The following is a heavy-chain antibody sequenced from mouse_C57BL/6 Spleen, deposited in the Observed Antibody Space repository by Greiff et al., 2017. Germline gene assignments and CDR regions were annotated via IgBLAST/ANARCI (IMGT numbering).Heavy chain of an antibody. CDR3: ASRAYDYAWFAY. V-gene: IGHV5-6*02. CDR2: ISSGGSYT. J-gene: IGHJ3*01. Sequence: EVKLMESGGDLVKPGGSLKLSCAASGFTFSSYGMSWVRQTPDKRLEWVATISSGGSYTYYPDSVKGRFTISRDNAKNTLYLQMSSLKSEDTAMYYCASRAYDYAWFAYWGQGTLVTVSA. CDR1: GFTFSSYG. D-gene: IGHD2-4*01.